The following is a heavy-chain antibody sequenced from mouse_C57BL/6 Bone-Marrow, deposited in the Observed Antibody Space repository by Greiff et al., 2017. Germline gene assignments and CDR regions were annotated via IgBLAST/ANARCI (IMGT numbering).Heavy chain of an antibody. Sequence: VQLQQSGAELVRPGASVKLSCTASGFNIKDDYMHWVKQRPEQGLEWIGWIDPENGDTEYASKFQGKATITADTSSNTAYLQLSSLTSEDTAVYYGTTMGYYYGSSDAGFAYWGQGTLVTVSA. D-gene: IGHD1-1*01. CDR2: IDPENGDT. CDR3: TTMGYYYGSSDAGFAY. J-gene: IGHJ3*01. CDR1: GFNIKDDY. V-gene: IGHV14-4*01.